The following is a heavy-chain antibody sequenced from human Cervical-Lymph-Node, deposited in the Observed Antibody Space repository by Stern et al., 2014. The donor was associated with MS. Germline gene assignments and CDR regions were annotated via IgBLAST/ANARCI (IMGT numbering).Heavy chain of an antibody. D-gene: IGHD5-24*01. CDR3: ARETRHGYNFDY. V-gene: IGHV1-69*01. Sequence: VQLEESGADLKKPGSSVKVSCTVSGGTFSSYAISWVRQAPGQGLEWMGEILPIFTTPNYSQKFQGRVTITADESTSTVYMEMSSLRADDTAVYYCARETRHGYNFDYWGQGTLVTVSS. CDR1: GGTFSSYA. J-gene: IGHJ4*02. CDR2: ILPIFTTP.